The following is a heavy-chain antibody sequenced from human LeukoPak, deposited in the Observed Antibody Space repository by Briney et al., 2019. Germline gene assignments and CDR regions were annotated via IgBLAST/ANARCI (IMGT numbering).Heavy chain of an antibody. D-gene: IGHD3-22*01. Sequence: SETLSLTCAVYGGSFSGYYWSWLRQPPGKGLEWLGEINQSGSTNYNPSLKSRVTISVDTSKNQFSLQLSSVTAADTAVYYCASRPPYYYDSSGYDEFIDFWGQGTLVTVST. CDR1: GGSFSGYY. CDR2: INQSGST. CDR3: ASRPPYYYDSSGYDEFIDF. V-gene: IGHV4-34*01. J-gene: IGHJ4*02.